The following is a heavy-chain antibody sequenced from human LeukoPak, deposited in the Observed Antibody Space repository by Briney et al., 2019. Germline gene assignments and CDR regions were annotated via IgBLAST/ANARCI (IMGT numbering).Heavy chain of an antibody. Sequence: PGGSLRLSCAASGFTFSSYVMSWVRQAPGKGLEWVSAISGSGGSTYYADSVKGRFTISRDNSKNTLYLQMNSLRAEDTAVYYCAKGDGQWLRRPFVYWGQGTLVTVSS. CDR1: GFTFSSYV. CDR2: ISGSGGST. J-gene: IGHJ4*02. D-gene: IGHD6-19*01. CDR3: AKGDGQWLRRPFVY. V-gene: IGHV3-23*01.